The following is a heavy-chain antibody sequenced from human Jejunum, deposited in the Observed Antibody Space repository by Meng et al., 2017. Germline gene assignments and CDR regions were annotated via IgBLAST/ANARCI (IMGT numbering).Heavy chain of an antibody. CDR1: GGSSSSSHW. CDR2: IYHNGNT. Sequence: QVQLQESGPGLVKPSGTLSLTCAVPGGSSSSSHWWSWVRQPPGKGLEWIGEIYHNGNTNYNPSLKSRVTISSDKSKNQFSLKLSSVTAADTAVYYCARLGYCSSTSCYPDYWGQGTLVTVSS. D-gene: IGHD2-2*01. V-gene: IGHV4-4*02. CDR3: ARLGYCSSTSCYPDY. J-gene: IGHJ4*02.